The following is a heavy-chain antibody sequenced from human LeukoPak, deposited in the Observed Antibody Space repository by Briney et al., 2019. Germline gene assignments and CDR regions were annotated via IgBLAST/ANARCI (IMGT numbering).Heavy chain of an antibody. Sequence: SETLSLTCTVSGGSISSYYWSWLRQPPGKGLEWIGYIYYSGSPNYNPSLKGRVTISVHTHKNQFSLKLSAVTAADTAVYYCARLWRGYYYTDVWGKGATVTVSS. D-gene: IGHD1-26*01. V-gene: IGHV4-59*01. CDR3: ARLWRGYYYTDV. CDR2: IYYSGSP. J-gene: IGHJ6*03. CDR1: GGSISSYY.